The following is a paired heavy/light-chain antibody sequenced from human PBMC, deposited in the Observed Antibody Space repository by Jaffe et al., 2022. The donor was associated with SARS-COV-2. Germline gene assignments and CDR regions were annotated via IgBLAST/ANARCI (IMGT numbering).Light chain of an antibody. J-gene: IGKJ4*01. CDR1: QSVTSTY. CDR2: GIS. CDR3: QQYGSSPLT. Sequence: EVVLTQSPGTLSLSPGERATLSCRASQSVTSTYLAWYQQKPGQAPRLLIYGISGRATGIPDRFSGSGSGTDFTLTISRLEPEDFAVYYCQQYGSSPLTFGGGTKVEIK. V-gene: IGKV3-20*01.
Heavy chain of an antibody. CDR3: VRRTRIGGTPLCGGGCYFAFDM. D-gene: IGHD2-21*02. CDR2: FYYYADI. J-gene: IGHJ3*02. V-gene: IGHV4-39*01. CDR1: GASVSSGLYY. Sequence: QLQLQESGPGLVKPSETLSLTCTVSGASVSSGLYYWGWIRQSPGKGLEWIGSFYYYADIYYNPSLKSRVTISVDTSKNQFSLNLNSVTAADTAVYYCVRRTRIGGTPLCGGGCYFAFDMWGQGTMVTVSS.